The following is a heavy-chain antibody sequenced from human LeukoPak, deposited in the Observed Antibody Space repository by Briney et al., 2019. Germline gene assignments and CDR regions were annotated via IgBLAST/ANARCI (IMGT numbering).Heavy chain of an antibody. CDR3: VAYNWNYPDY. D-gene: IGHD1-7*01. Sequence: PGGSLRLSCAASGFTFSSYYMYWVRHAPGKGPVGVSGTNTVGSTTSYADSVVQVRFTISRDNAKNTLYLQMNSLRAEDTAVYYCVAYNWNYPDYWGQGTLVTVSS. J-gene: IGHJ4*02. CDR2: TNTVGSTT. V-gene: IGHV3-74*01. CDR1: GFTFSSYY.